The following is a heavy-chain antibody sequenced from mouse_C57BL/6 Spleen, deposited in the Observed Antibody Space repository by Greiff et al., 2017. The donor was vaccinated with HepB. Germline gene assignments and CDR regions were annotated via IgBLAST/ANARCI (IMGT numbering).Heavy chain of an antibody. CDR3: ARAYDGYPY. CDR1: GFTFSDYY. V-gene: IGHV5-12*01. D-gene: IGHD2-3*01. Sequence: EVQRVESGGGLVQPGGSLKLSCAASGFTFSDYYMYWVRQTPEKRLEWVAYISNGGGSTYYPDTVKGRFTISRDNAKNTLYLQMSRLKSEDTAMYYCARAYDGYPYWGQGTLVTVSA. J-gene: IGHJ3*01. CDR2: ISNGGGST.